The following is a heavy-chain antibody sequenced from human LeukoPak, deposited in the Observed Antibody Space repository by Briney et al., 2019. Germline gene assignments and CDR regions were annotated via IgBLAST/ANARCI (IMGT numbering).Heavy chain of an antibody. CDR2: ISGGTGGST. CDR3: AKRGSSSWTQFDY. D-gene: IGHD6-13*01. V-gene: IGHV3-23*01. Sequence: GGSLRLSCAASGFTSNDYAINWVRQAPGTGLEWVSVISGGTGGSTYYADSVKGRFTISRDNSKNTLYLQMNSLRAEDTAVYYCAKRGSSSWTQFDYWGQGTLVTVSS. J-gene: IGHJ4*02. CDR1: GFTSNDYA.